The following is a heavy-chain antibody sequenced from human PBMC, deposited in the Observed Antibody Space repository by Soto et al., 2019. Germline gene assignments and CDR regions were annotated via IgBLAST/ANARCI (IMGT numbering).Heavy chain of an antibody. D-gene: IGHD1-26*01. CDR3: TSDPYGGSRYYFDS. Sequence: PWGPLRVSCAASGFSFSNYAMHWVRQAPGKGLEWVAVIWYDGINKYYADSVKGRFTISKDNSQTTVYLQMNSLRAEDTAVYYCTSDPYGGSRYYFDSWGQGTLVTVS. CDR2: IWYDGINK. V-gene: IGHV3-33*01. CDR1: GFSFSNYA. J-gene: IGHJ4*02.